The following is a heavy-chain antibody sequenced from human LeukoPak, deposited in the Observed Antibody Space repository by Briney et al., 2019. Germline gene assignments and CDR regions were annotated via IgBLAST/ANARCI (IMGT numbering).Heavy chain of an antibody. D-gene: IGHD3-3*01. CDR1: GGSFSGYY. CDR3: ARDLYDFWSGYLFDY. Sequence: SETLSLTCAVYGGSFSGYYWSWIRQPPGKWLEWIGEINHSGSTNYNPSLKSRVTISVDTSKNQFSLKLSSVTAADTAVYYCARDLYDFWSGYLFDYWGQGTLVTVSS. J-gene: IGHJ4*02. V-gene: IGHV4-34*01. CDR2: INHSGST.